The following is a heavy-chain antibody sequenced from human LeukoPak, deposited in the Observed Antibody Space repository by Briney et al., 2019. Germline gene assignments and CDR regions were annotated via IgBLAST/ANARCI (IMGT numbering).Heavy chain of an antibody. CDR1: GFTFSYAW. Sequence: GGSLRLSCAASGFTFSYAWMTLVRQAPGKGLEWVGRIKSKTDGGTTDYAAPVKGRFTISRDDSKNTLYLQMNSLRAEDTAVYYCAKDGALYGSGSGWFDPWGQGTLVTVSS. CDR3: AKDGALYGSGSGWFDP. CDR2: IKSKTDGGTT. D-gene: IGHD3-10*01. J-gene: IGHJ5*02. V-gene: IGHV3-15*01.